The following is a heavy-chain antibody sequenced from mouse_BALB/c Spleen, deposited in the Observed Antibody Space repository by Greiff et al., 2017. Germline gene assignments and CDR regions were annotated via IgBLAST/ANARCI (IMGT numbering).Heavy chain of an antibody. D-gene: IGHD2-3*01. CDR1: GFTFSSYG. CDR3: ERHGAYDGYSRYFDV. Sequence: DVMLVESGGDLVKPGGSLKLSCAASGFTFSSYGMSWVRQTPDKRLEWVATISSGGSYTYYPDSVKGRFTISRDNAKNTLYLQMSSLKSEDTAMYYCERHGAYDGYSRYFDVWGAGTTVTVSS. CDR2: ISSGGSYT. J-gene: IGHJ1*01. V-gene: IGHV5-6*02.